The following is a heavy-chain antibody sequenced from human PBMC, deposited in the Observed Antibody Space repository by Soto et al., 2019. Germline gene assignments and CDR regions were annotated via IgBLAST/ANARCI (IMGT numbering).Heavy chain of an antibody. CDR3: ARDTNYDYVWGAPDY. Sequence: QVQLVESGGGVVQPGRSLRLSCAASGFTFSSYAMHWVRQAPGKGLEWVAVISYDGSNKYYADSVKGRFTISRDNSKNTLDLQRNSLRAEDTAVYYCARDTNYDYVWGAPDYWGQGTLVTVSS. CDR2: ISYDGSNK. J-gene: IGHJ4*02. V-gene: IGHV3-30-3*01. CDR1: GFTFSSYA. D-gene: IGHD3-16*01.